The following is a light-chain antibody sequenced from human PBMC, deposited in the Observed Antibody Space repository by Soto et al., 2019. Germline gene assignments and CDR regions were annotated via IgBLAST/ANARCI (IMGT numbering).Light chain of an antibody. Sequence: VMTQSPANLSVSPGDRATLFCRASQNVANNFAWYQEKPAQPPRLLIYASSTSATGIPATFSGSGYETQFSLAISRLQTEDYAVYCCQQYTHWRLTFGGGTKVEI. CDR1: QNVANN. J-gene: IGKJ4*01. CDR3: QQYTHWRLT. CDR2: ASS. V-gene: IGKV3-15*01.